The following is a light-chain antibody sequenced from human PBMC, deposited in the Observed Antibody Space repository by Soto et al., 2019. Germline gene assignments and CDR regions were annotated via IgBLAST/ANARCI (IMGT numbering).Light chain of an antibody. CDR1: QSISSW. V-gene: IGKV1-5*03. J-gene: IGKJ1*01. Sequence: DVPITQSLSALSASVGDRGTITCRASQSISSWLAWYQQRPGKAPKLLIYKASTLKSGVPSRFSGSGSGTEFTLTISSLQPDDFATYYCQHYNSYSEAFGQASKVDIK. CDR3: QHYNSYSEA. CDR2: KAS.